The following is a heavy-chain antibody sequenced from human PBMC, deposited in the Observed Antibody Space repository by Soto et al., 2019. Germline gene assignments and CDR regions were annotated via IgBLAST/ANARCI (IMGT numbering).Heavy chain of an antibody. CDR1: GFTFSSYS. D-gene: IGHD3-10*01. Sequence: PGGSLRLCCAACGFTFSSYSMNWVRQAPGKGLEWVSYISSSSSTIYYADSVKGRFTISRDNAKNSLYLQMNSLRDEDTAVYYCARDGGGSGSYYFRYYGMDVWGQGTTVTVSS. CDR3: ARDGGGSGSYYFRYYGMDV. J-gene: IGHJ6*02. CDR2: ISSSSSTI. V-gene: IGHV3-48*02.